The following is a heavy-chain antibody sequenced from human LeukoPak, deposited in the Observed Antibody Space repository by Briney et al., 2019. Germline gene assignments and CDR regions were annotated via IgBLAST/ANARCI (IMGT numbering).Heavy chain of an antibody. CDR2: INHSGST. CDR1: GGSFSGYY. Sequence: SETLSLTCAVYGGSFSGYYWSWIRQPPGKGLEWIGEINHSGSTNYNPSLKSRVTISVDTSKNQFSLKLSSVTAADTAVYYCARGGPGRYFDWPTRLSGRFDPWGQGTLVTVSS. D-gene: IGHD3-9*01. V-gene: IGHV4-34*01. J-gene: IGHJ5*02. CDR3: ARGGPGRYFDWPTRLSGRFDP.